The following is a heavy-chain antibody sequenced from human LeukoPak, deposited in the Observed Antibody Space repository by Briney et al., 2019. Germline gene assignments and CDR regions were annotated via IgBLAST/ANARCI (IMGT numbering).Heavy chain of an antibody. CDR3: AKDERDYFDY. CDR1: GFTFSVYS. V-gene: IGHV3-21*01. CDR2: ISSSSRDI. D-gene: IGHD1-1*01. Sequence: GGSLRLSCAASGFTFSVYSMNWVRQAPGKGLEWVSSISSSSRDIYYADSVKGRFTVSRDNAKNSLYLQMNSLRAEDTAVYYCAKDERDYFDYWGQGTLVTVSS. J-gene: IGHJ4*02.